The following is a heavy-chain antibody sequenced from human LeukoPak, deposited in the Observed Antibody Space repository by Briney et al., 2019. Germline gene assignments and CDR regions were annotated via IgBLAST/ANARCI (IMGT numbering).Heavy chain of an antibody. V-gene: IGHV5-51*01. CDR1: GYSFTSYW. J-gene: IGHJ6*03. CDR2: IYPGDSDT. Sequence: GESLKISCKGSGYSFTSYWIGWVRQMPGKGLEWIGIIYPGDSDTRYSPSFQGQVTISADKSISTAYLQWSSLKASDTAMYYCARSKNYYYYYMDVWGKGTTVTVSS. CDR3: ARSKNYYYYYMDV.